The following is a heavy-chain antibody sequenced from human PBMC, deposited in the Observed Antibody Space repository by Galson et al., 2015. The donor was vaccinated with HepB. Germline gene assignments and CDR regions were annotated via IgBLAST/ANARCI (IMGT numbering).Heavy chain of an antibody. CDR1: GFTFNNAY. D-gene: IGHD3-10*01. J-gene: IGHJ2*01. V-gene: IGHV3-15*01. CDR3: ATEVLLWFGAGYFDL. CDR2: IQSKTDRGTT. Sequence: SLRLSCAASGFTFNNAYMSWVRQAPGKGLEWVGRIQSKTDRGTTDYAAPVKGRFTVSRDESNNTLYLQMNSLKTEDTALYYCATEVLLWFGAGYFDLWGRGTLVTVSS.